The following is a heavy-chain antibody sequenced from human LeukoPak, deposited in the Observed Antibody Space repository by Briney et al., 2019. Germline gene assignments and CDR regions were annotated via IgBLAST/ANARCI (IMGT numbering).Heavy chain of an antibody. V-gene: IGHV3-64D*09. CDR1: GFTFSSYA. J-gene: IGHJ4*02. CDR2: ISGNGGST. Sequence: GGSLRLSCSASGFTFSSYAMHWVRQAPGKGLEHVSAISGNGGSTYYADSVKGRFTISRDNSKNTLYLQMSSLRAEDTAVYYCVILGVYWGQGTLVTVSS. CDR3: VILGVY. D-gene: IGHD3-16*01.